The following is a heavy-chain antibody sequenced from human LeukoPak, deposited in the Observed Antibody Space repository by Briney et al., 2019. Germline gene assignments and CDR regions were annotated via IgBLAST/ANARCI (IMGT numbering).Heavy chain of an antibody. CDR1: GFTFSSYT. CDR2: ISSGNSYI. D-gene: IGHD4-17*01. J-gene: IGHJ3*02. CDR3: ASHYGDAPIAFDI. V-gene: IGHV3-21*01. Sequence: GGSLRLSCAASGFTFSSYTMNWVRQAPGKGLEWVSIISSGNSYIHYADSVKGRFTISRDNAKNSLYLQMNSLRAEDTAVYYCASHYGDAPIAFDIWGQGTMVTVSS.